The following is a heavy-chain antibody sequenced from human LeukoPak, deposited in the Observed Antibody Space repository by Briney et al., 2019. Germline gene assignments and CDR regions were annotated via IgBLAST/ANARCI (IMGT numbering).Heavy chain of an antibody. Sequence: GGSLRLSCAASGFTFSDYWMSWVRQAPGKGLEWVANIKQDGSEKHYVDPLRGRFTISRDNAKNSLDLQMNSLRAEDTAVYFCARDLYYFDSSGYYASDLWGQGTLVTVSS. J-gene: IGHJ5*02. CDR2: IKQDGSEK. D-gene: IGHD3-22*01. CDR3: ARDLYYFDSSGYYASDL. V-gene: IGHV3-7*01. CDR1: GFTFSDYW.